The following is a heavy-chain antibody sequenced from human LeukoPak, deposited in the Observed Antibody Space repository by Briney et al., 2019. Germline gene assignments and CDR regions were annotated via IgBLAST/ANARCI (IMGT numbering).Heavy chain of an antibody. CDR2: INPSGGST. CDR3: ARTVYYDSSGYYLYYFDY. J-gene: IGHJ4*02. CDR1: GYTFTSYY. Sequence: ASVKVSCKASGYTFTSYYMHWVRQAPGQGLEWMGIINPSGGSTSYAQKFQGRVTITADKSTSTAYMELSSLRSEDTAVYYCARTVYYDSSGYYLYYFDYWGQGTLVTVSS. D-gene: IGHD3-22*01. V-gene: IGHV1-46*01.